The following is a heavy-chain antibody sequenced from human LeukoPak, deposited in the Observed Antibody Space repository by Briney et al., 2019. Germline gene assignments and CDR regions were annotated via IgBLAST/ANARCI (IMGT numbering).Heavy chain of an antibody. D-gene: IGHD6-19*01. J-gene: IGHJ3*02. Sequence: ASVKVSCKASGYTFTGYYMHWVRQAPGQGLEWMGWINPNSGGTNYAQKFQGWVTMTRDTSISTAYMELSRLGSDDTAVYYCARLQWLDYDAFDIWGQGTMATVSS. CDR3: ARLQWLDYDAFDI. V-gene: IGHV1-2*04. CDR2: INPNSGGT. CDR1: GYTFTGYY.